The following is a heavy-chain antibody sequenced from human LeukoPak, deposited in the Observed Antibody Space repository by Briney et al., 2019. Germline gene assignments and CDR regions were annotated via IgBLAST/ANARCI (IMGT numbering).Heavy chain of an antibody. D-gene: IGHD1-26*01. Sequence: GEYLKISCKGSRYSFTSYWIGWVRQMPGKGLEWMGIIYPGDSDTRYSPSFQGQVTISADKSISTAYLQWSSLKASDTAMYYCARGGCGSYPSDAFNIWGQGTMVTVSS. V-gene: IGHV5-51*01. CDR3: ARGGCGSYPSDAFNI. CDR1: RYSFTSYW. J-gene: IGHJ3*02. CDR2: IYPGDSDT.